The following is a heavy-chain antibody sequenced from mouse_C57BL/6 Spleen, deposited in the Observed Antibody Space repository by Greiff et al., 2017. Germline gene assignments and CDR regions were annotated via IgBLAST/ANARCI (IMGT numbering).Heavy chain of an antibody. CDR1: GYTFTEYT. CDR2: FYPGSGSI. V-gene: IGHV1-62-2*01. Sequence: VQLQQSGAELVKPGASVKLSCKASGYTFTEYTIHWVKQRSGQGLEWIGWFYPGSGSIKYNEKFKDKATLTADKSSSTVYMELSRLTSEDSAVYLCAGRGGGWLRGFYAMDYWGQGTSVSVSS. J-gene: IGHJ4*01. D-gene: IGHD2-2*01. CDR3: AGRGGGWLRGFYAMDY.